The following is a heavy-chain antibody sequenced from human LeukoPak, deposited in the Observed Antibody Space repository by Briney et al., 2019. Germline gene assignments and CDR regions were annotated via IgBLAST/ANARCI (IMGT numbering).Heavy chain of an antibody. J-gene: IGHJ3*02. V-gene: IGHV1-3*01. Sequence: ASVKVSCTASGYTFTSYAMRWVRQAPGQRLEWMGWINAGNGNTKYSQKFQGRVTITRDTSASTAYMELSSLRSEDTAVYYCARPSQEDAFDIWGQGTMVTVSS. CDR1: GYTFTSYA. CDR3: ARPSQEDAFDI. CDR2: INAGNGNT.